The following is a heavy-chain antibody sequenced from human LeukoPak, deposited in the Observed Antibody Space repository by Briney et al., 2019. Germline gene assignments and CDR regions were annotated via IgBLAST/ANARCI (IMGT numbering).Heavy chain of an antibody. V-gene: IGHV4-34*01. CDR1: GGSFSGYY. CDR3: ARGGNKYQLLRVWFDP. Sequence: SETLSLTCAVYGGSFSGYYWSWIRQPPGKGLEWIGEINHSGSTNYNPSLKSRVTISVDTSKNQFSLKLSSVTAADTAVYYCARGGNKYQLLRVWFDPWGQGTLVTVSS. CDR2: INHSGST. D-gene: IGHD2-2*01. J-gene: IGHJ5*02.